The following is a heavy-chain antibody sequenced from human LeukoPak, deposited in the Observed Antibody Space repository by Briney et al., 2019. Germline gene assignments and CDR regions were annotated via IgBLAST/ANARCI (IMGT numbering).Heavy chain of an antibody. CDR2: INPSGGST. J-gene: IGHJ4*02. V-gene: IGHV1-46*01. D-gene: IGHD2-15*01. CDR1: GYTFTSYY. CDR3: ARDFGSGGSCYPAGCG. Sequence: ASVKVSCEASGYTFTSYYMHWVRQAPGQGLEWMGIINPSGGSTSYAQKFQGRVTMTRDTSTSTVYMELSSLRSEDTAVYYCARDFGSGGSCYPAGCGWGQGTLVTVSS.